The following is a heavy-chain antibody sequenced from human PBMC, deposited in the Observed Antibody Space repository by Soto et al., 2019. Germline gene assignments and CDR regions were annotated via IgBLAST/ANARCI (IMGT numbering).Heavy chain of an antibody. J-gene: IGHJ6*02. CDR3: AAETKSYFYGMDV. V-gene: IGHV3-30*03. Sequence: QVQLVESGGGVVQPGRSLRLSCAASGLTFSSSAMHWVRQAPGKGLEWVALISYDGSNKYYVDSVKGRFTISRDNSKDTLYLQMNSLREGDTAVYYCAAETKSYFYGMDVWGQGTTVTVSS. CDR2: ISYDGSNK. CDR1: GLTFSSSA.